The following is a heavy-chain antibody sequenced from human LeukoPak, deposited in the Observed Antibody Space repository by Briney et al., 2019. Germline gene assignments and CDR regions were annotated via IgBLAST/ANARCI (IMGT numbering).Heavy chain of an antibody. CDR1: GFTFSSYS. Sequence: GWSLRLSCAASGFTFSSYSMNWVRQAPGKGLEWVSSISSSSSYIYYADSVKGRFTISRDNAKNSLYLQMNSLRAEDTAVYYCATGYCSGGSCYRPFDYWGQGTLVTVSS. CDR2: ISSSSSYI. V-gene: IGHV3-21*01. CDR3: ATGYCSGGSCYRPFDY. J-gene: IGHJ4*02. D-gene: IGHD2-15*01.